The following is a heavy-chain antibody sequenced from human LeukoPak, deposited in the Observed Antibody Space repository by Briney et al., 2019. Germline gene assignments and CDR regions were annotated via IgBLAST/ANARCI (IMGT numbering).Heavy chain of an antibody. Sequence: SETLSLTCAIYGGSFSGYYWSWIRQPPGKGLEWIGEISHSGNTNYNPSLKSRVTISMDTSKNQFSLKLSSVTAADTAVYYCARDRGLRLYYDSSGYYADWGQGTLVTVSS. CDR1: GGSFSGYY. CDR2: ISHSGNT. V-gene: IGHV4-34*01. D-gene: IGHD3-22*01. CDR3: ARDRGLRLYYDSSGYYAD. J-gene: IGHJ4*02.